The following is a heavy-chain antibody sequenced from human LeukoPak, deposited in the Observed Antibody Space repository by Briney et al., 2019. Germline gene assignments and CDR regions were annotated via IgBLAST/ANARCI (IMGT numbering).Heavy chain of an antibody. J-gene: IGHJ4*02. D-gene: IGHD6-19*01. CDR1: GGPFSGYY. CDR2: IYYSGST. V-gene: IGHV4-59*08. CDR3: ARRSSSGWSTIDY. Sequence: SETLSLTCAVYGGPFSGYYWSWIRQPPGKGLEWIGYIYYSGSTNYNPSLKSRVTISVDTSKNQFSLKLSSVTAADTAVYYCARRSSSGWSTIDYWGQGTLVTVSS.